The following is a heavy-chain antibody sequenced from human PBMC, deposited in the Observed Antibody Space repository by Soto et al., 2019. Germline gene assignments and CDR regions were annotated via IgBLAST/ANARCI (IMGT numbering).Heavy chain of an antibody. CDR2: IDPSDSQT. CDR1: GYSFAGSW. V-gene: IGHV5-10-1*01. J-gene: IGHJ4*02. CDR3: ARQIYDSDTGPNFQYYFDS. D-gene: IGHD3-22*01. Sequence: GESLKISCKGSGYSFAGSWITWVRQKPGKGLEWMGRIDPSDSQTYYSPSFRGHVTISATKSITTVFLQWSSPRASDTAMYYCARQIYDSDTGPNFQYYFDSWGQGTPVTVSS.